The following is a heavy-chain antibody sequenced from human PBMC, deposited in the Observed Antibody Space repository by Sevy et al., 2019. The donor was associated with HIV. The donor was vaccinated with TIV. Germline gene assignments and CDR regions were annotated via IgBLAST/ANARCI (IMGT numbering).Heavy chain of an antibody. J-gene: IGHJ5*02. V-gene: IGHV3-30*18. CDR1: GFTFSSYG. CDR3: AKWRAVAGSIDP. CDR2: ISYDGSNK. Sequence: GGSLRLSCAASGFTFSSYGMHWVRQAPGKGLEWVAVISYDGSNKYYADSVKGRFTISRDNSKNTLCLQMNSLRAEDTAVYYCAKWRAVAGSIDPWGQGTLVTVSS. D-gene: IGHD6-19*01.